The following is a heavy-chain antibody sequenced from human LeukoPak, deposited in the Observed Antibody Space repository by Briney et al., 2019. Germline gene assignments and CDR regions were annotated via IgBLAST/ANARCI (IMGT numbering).Heavy chain of an antibody. CDR3: AKDRLPAAHYYYYYMDV. Sequence: GGSLRLSCAASGFTFSSYGMHWVRQAPGKGLEWVAVISYDGSNKYHADSVKGRFTISRDNSKNTLYLQMNSLRAEDTAVYYCAKDRLPAAHYYYYYMDVWGKGTTVTVSS. J-gene: IGHJ6*03. CDR1: GFTFSSYG. D-gene: IGHD2-2*01. CDR2: ISYDGSNK. V-gene: IGHV3-30*18.